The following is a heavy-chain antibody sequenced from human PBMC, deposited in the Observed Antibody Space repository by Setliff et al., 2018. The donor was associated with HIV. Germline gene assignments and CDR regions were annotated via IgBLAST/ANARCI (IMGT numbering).Heavy chain of an antibody. CDR1: GGSLRDHD. Sequence: SETLSLTCAVYGGSLRDHDWSWIRQTPRKGLEWIGEIIHSGRTNYNPSLKSRVIVSRDTSKNQFSLRLTSTTVADTAVYYCARGFEGYCSGDSCHWFDSWGQGTQVPSPQ. J-gene: IGHJ5*01. D-gene: IGHD2-15*01. CDR2: IIHSGRT. CDR3: ARGFEGYCSGDSCHWFDS. V-gene: IGHV4-34*12.